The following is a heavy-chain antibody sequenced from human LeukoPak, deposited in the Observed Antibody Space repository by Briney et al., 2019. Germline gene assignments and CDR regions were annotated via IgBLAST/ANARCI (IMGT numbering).Heavy chain of an antibody. D-gene: IGHD2-2*01. V-gene: IGHV4-34*01. Sequence: PSETLSLTCAVYGGSFSGYYWSWIRQPPGKGLEWIGEINHSGSTNYNPSFKSRVTISVDTSKNQFSLKLSSVTAADTAVYYCARGPGVVPAALYYYYMDVWGKGTTVTVSS. CDR2: INHSGST. CDR1: GGSFSGYY. CDR3: ARGPGVVPAALYYYYMDV. J-gene: IGHJ6*03.